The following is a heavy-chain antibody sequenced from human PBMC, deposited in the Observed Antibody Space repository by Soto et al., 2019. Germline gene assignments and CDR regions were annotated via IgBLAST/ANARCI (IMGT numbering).Heavy chain of an antibody. CDR3: ARGLQDYGDYLREGYYGMDV. Sequence: SETLSLTCAVYGGSFSGYYWSWIRQPPGKGLEWIGEINHSGSTNYNPSLKSRITISVDTSKNQFSLKLSSVTAADTAVYYCARGLQDYGDYLREGYYGMDVWGQGTTVTVS. V-gene: IGHV4-34*01. J-gene: IGHJ6*02. D-gene: IGHD4-17*01. CDR2: INHSGST. CDR1: GGSFSGYY.